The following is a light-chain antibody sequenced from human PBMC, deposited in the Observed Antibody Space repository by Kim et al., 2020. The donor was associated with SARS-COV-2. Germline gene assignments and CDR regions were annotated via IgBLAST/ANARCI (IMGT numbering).Light chain of an antibody. CDR1: QSVRAF. V-gene: IGKV3-11*01. Sequence: SLSPGERATLSCRASQSVRAFLAWYQQKPGQAPRLLIYDASNRATGVPARFSGSGFGTDFTLTISSLEPEDFAVYYCQQRSNWCTFGGGTKVDIK. J-gene: IGKJ4*01. CDR2: DAS. CDR3: QQRSNWCT.